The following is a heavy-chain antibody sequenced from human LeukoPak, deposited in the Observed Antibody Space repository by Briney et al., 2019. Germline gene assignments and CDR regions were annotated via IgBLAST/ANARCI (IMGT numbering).Heavy chain of an antibody. J-gene: IGHJ4*02. CDR2: IIPIFGTA. D-gene: IGHD3-22*01. Sequence: SVKVSCKAPGGTFSSYAISWVRQAPGQGLECIAGIIPIFGTAHYAHTFQGRVTVTSDVSTSTAYMELSSLRPEDTAVYYCARDLGGITMMDWGQGTLVTVSS. CDR3: ARDLGGITMMD. V-gene: IGHV1-69*13. CDR1: GGTFSSYA.